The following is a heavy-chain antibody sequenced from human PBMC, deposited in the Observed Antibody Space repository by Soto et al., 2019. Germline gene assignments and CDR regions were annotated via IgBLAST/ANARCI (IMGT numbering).Heavy chain of an antibody. CDR1: GGSISSGGYY. Sequence: SETLSLTCTVSGGSISSGGYYWSWIRQHPGKGLEWIGCIYYSGSTYYNPSLKSRVTISVDTSKNQFSLKLSSVTAADTAVYYCARVPSGITMIVVAPGLGYFDLWGRGTLVTVSS. J-gene: IGHJ2*01. CDR3: ARVPSGITMIVVAPGLGYFDL. D-gene: IGHD3-22*01. CDR2: IYYSGST. V-gene: IGHV4-31*03.